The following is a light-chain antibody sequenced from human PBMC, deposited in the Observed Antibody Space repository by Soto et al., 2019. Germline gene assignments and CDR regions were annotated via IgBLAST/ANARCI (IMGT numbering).Light chain of an antibody. V-gene: IGKV3-15*01. J-gene: IGKJ1*01. Sequence: EIVMTQSPYTLSVSPGERATLSCRASQSVFSSLAWYQQKPGQAPRLLIYGAATRATGIPARFSGSGSGTELTLTISSLQSEDFAVYYCQQYHNWPAFGQGTKVDIK. CDR2: GAA. CDR1: QSVFSS. CDR3: QQYHNWPA.